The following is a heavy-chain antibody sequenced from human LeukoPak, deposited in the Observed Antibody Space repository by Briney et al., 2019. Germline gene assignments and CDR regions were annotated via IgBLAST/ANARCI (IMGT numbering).Heavy chain of an antibody. Sequence: PGGSLRLSCAASGFTFSSYSMNWVRQAPGKGLEWVSCISSSSSTIYYADSVKGRFTISRDNAKNSLYLQMNSLRAEDTAVYYCARVSGSYYYYYYYGMDVWGQGTTVTVSS. CDR3: ARVSGSYYYYYYYGMDV. D-gene: IGHD1-26*01. CDR1: GFTFSSYS. V-gene: IGHV3-48*01. CDR2: ISSSSSTI. J-gene: IGHJ6*02.